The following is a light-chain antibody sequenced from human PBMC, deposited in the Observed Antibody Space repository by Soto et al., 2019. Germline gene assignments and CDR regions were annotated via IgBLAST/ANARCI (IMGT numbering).Light chain of an antibody. CDR3: SSYGATSTL. J-gene: IGLJ2*01. V-gene: IGLV2-14*03. CDR2: DVS. CDR1: SSDIGLYTF. Sequence: QSVLTQPASVSGYPGQSITIPCTGSSSDIGLYTFVSWYQQHPGKAPKLLIYDVSYRPSGISDRFSGSKSGNTASLTISGLQPEDEADYYCSSYGATSTLFGGGTKLTVL.